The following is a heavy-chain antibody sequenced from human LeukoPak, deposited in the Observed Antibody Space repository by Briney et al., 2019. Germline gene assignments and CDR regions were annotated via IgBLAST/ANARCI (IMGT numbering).Heavy chain of an antibody. D-gene: IGHD5-24*01. J-gene: IGHJ4*02. V-gene: IGHV1-2*02. CDR1: GYTFTSYG. CDR3: AGGTYGYNVIDF. CDR2: INPKTGGT. Sequence: ASVKVSCKASGYTFTSYGISWVRQAPGQGLEWMGWINPKTGGTNYALEFQGRVTMTRDTSISTAYMELSRLTSDDTALYYCAGGTYGYNVIDFWGQGTLVTVSS.